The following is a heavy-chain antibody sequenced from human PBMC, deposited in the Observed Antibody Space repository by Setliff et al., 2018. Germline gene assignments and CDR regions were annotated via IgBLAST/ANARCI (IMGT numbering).Heavy chain of an antibody. CDR3: ARDLYSSSSGGFYYYYYYMDV. D-gene: IGHD6-6*01. V-gene: IGHV4-61*09. CDR1: GGSISSGNYF. Sequence: PSETLSLTCSVSGGSISSGNYFWRCIRQPAGKGLEWIGHIYSSGSTNYNPSLKSRVTISVDRSKNQFSLKLSSVIAADTAVYYCARDLYSSSSGGFYYYYYYMDVWGKGTTVTVSS. CDR2: IYSSGST. J-gene: IGHJ6*03.